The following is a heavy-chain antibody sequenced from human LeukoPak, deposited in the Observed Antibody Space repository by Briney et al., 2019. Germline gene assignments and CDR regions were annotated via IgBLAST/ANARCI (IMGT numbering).Heavy chain of an antibody. CDR2: TYYRSKWYT. CDR1: GDSVSSSTAA. Sequence: SQTLSLTCAISGDSVSSSTAARNWVRQSPSRGLVWLVRTYYRSKWYTDYAVSVRSRININPDTSKNQFSLQLNSVTPEDTAVYYCARYPTGWYLDYWGQGTLVTVSS. J-gene: IGHJ4*02. CDR3: ARYPTGWYLDY. D-gene: IGHD6-19*01. V-gene: IGHV6-1*01.